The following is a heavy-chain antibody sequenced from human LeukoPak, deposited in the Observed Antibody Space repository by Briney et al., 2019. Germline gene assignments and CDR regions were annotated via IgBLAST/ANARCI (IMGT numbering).Heavy chain of an antibody. D-gene: IGHD6-13*01. Sequence: GGSLRLSCAASGFTFSSYEMNWVRQAPGKGLEWVSYISSSGSTIYYADSVKGRFTISRDNAKNSLYLQMNSLRAEDTAVYYCARVGAAAGGTYFDYWGQGTLVTVSS. CDR2: ISSSGSTI. CDR3: ARVGAAAGGTYFDY. J-gene: IGHJ4*02. CDR1: GFTFSSYE. V-gene: IGHV3-48*03.